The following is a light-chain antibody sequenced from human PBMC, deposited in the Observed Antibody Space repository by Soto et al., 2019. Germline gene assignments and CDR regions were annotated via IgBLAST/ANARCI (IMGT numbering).Light chain of an antibody. V-gene: IGKV3-15*01. CDR2: GAS. J-gene: IGKJ1*01. CDR3: QQYNNWPPWT. CDR1: QSVSSN. Sequence: ELVMTQSPATLSVSPGERATLSCRASQSVSSNLAWYQQKPGQSPRLLIYGASTRATGIPARFSGSGSGTAVTLTITSLQSEDFAVYYCQQYNNWPPWTFGQGTQVEIK.